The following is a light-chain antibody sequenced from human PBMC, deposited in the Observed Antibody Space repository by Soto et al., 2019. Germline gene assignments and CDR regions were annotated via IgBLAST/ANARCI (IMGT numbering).Light chain of an antibody. CDR2: DAS. J-gene: IGKJ5*01. CDR1: QSINRG. CDR3: QQYNSWIT. Sequence: DLQMTQSPPTLSASVGDRVTITCRAGQSINRGLAWYQQRPGRAPKLLIYDASSLQSGVPSRFGGSGSGTEFTLTISSLQPDDFATYDCQQYNSWITFGQGTRLEI. V-gene: IGKV1-5*01.